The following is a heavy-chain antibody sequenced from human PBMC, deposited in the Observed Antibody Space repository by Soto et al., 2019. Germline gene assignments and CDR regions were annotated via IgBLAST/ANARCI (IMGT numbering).Heavy chain of an antibody. CDR1: GFTFSSYG. CDR2: MWYDGSNK. Sequence: QVQLVESGGGVVQPGRSLRLSCAASGFTFSSYGMHWVRQAPGKGLEWVAVMWYDGSNKYYADSVKGRFTISRDNSKNTLYLQMNSLRAEDTAVYYCARVRITMVRGVIPPDYWGQGTLVTVSS. J-gene: IGHJ4*02. D-gene: IGHD3-10*01. V-gene: IGHV3-33*01. CDR3: ARVRITMVRGVIPPDY.